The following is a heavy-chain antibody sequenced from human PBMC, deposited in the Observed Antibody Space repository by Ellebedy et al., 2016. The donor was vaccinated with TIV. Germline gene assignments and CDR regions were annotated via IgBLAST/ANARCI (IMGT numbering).Heavy chain of an antibody. Sequence: MPGGSLRLSCSVSGASISSDYWGWIRHSPGKGLEWIGYLYYSASTNYNPSLKRRLTISGDTSKNQFSLKLNSVTAADTAVYYCARAVGDSFAGNAFDLWGQGTSVTVSS. V-gene: IGHV4-59*01. CDR3: ARAVGDSFAGNAFDL. CDR1: GASISSDY. D-gene: IGHD2-21*01. CDR2: LYYSAST. J-gene: IGHJ3*01.